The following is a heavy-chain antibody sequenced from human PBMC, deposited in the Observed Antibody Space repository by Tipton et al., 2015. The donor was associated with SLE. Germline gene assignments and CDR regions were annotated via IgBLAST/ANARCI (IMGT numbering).Heavy chain of an antibody. J-gene: IGHJ4*02. CDR1: GGSISSGRYY. CDR3: AGDSSGSYYDRGGYYQLANRHFDL. V-gene: IGHV4-61*02. CDR2: IYTSGST. D-gene: IGHD3-22*01. Sequence: TLSLTCTVSGGSISSGRYYWSWIRQPAGKGLEWIGRIYTSGSTNYNPSLKSRVTISVDTSKSQFSLRLSSVTAADTAVYYCAGDSSGSYYDRGGYYQLANRHFDLWGRGILVSVSS.